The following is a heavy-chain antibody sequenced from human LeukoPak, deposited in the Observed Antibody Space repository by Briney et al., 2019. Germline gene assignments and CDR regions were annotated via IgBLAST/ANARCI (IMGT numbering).Heavy chain of an antibody. CDR3: AREEENAFDI. V-gene: IGHV1-3*01. CDR1: GYTFTSYA. Sequence: GASVKVSCKASGYTFTSYAVHWVRQAPGQGLEWMGWVNAGNGNTKYSQKFQGRVTIARDTTASTAYMELSSLRSEDTAVYYCAREEENAFDIWGQGTMVTVSS. J-gene: IGHJ3*02. CDR2: VNAGNGNT.